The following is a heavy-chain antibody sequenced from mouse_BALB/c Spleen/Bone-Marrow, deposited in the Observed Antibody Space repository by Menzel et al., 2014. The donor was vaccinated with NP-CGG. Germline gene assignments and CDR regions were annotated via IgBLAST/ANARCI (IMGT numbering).Heavy chain of an antibody. CDR1: GFNIKDTY. V-gene: IGHV14-3*02. Sequence: EVKLMESGAELVKPGASVKLSCTASGFNIKDTYMHWVKQRPEQGLEWIGRIDPANGNTKYDPKFQGKATITADTSSNTAYLQLSSLTSEDTAVYYCAAYYYCSSYGFAYWGQGTLVTVSA. CDR3: AAYYYCSSYGFAY. CDR2: IDPANGNT. D-gene: IGHD1-1*01. J-gene: IGHJ3*01.